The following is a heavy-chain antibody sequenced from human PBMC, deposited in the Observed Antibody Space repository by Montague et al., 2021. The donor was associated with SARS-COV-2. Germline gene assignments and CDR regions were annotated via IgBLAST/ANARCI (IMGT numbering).Heavy chain of an antibody. V-gene: IGHV3-23*01. CDR2: IGSGVHT. D-gene: IGHD4-17*01. Sequence: SLRLSCAASKFTFNTYAMTLVRQAPGKVLEWVSCIGSGVHTFFAXSVXGRFTISRDFSTNTVFLQMNRLRADGTAMYFCASYGVKSPGAFDIWGQGTLVTVSS. CDR1: KFTFNTYA. J-gene: IGHJ3*02. CDR3: ASYGVKSPGAFDI.